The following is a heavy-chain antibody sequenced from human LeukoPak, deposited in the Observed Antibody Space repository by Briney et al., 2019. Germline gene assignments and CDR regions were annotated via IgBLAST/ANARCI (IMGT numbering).Heavy chain of an antibody. J-gene: IGHJ6*03. D-gene: IGHD2-2*01. V-gene: IGHV3-21*01. CDR3: ARVVVPAARDYYYYYMDV. Sequence: GGSLRLSCAASGFTFSSYSMNWVRQAPGKGLEWVSSISSSSSYIYYADSVKGRFTISRDNAENSLYLQMNSLRAEDTAVYYCARVVVPAARDYYYYYMDVWGKGTTVTVSS. CDR1: GFTFSSYS. CDR2: ISSSSSYI.